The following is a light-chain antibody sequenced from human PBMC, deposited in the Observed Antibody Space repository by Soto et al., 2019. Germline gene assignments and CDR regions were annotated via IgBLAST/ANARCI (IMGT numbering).Light chain of an antibody. CDR1: HALLHSNGYYY. Sequence: VMTQTTLSLPVTPGEPASICCICIHALLHSNGYYYLDWYLQKPGQSPQLLIYLGSNRASGVPDRFSGSGSGTDFTLKISRVEAEDVGVYYCMQALQTRTFGQGTKVAIK. CDR3: MQALQTRT. V-gene: IGKV2-28*01. CDR2: LGS. J-gene: IGKJ1*01.